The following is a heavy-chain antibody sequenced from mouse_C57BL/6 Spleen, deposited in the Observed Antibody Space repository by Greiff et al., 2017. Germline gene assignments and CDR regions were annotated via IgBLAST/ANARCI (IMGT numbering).Heavy chain of an antibody. CDR3: ARGGSPLYYYAMDY. D-gene: IGHD1-1*01. Sequence: EVKLVESGGGLVKPGGSLKLSCAASGFTFSDYGMHWVRQAPETGLEWVAYISSGSSTIYYADTVKGRFTISRDNAKNTLFLQMTSLRSEDTAMYYCARGGSPLYYYAMDYWGQGTSVTGSS. CDR1: GFTFSDYG. CDR2: ISSGSSTI. V-gene: IGHV5-17*01. J-gene: IGHJ4*01.